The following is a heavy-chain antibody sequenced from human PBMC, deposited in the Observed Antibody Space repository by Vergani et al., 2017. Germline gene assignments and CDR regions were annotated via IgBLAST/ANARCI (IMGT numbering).Heavy chain of an antibody. CDR1: GFTFSSYS. D-gene: IGHD2-15*01. Sequence: EVQLVESGGGLVQPGGSLRLSCAASGFTFSSYSMNWVRQAPGKGLEWVSYISSSSSTIYYADSVKGRFTISRDNAKNSLYLQMNSLRAEDTAVYYCARDRSGPYCSGGSCYSRGLYYYYGMDVWGQGTTVAVSS. J-gene: IGHJ6*02. CDR3: ARDRSGPYCSGGSCYSRGLYYYYGMDV. CDR2: ISSSSSTI. V-gene: IGHV3-48*01.